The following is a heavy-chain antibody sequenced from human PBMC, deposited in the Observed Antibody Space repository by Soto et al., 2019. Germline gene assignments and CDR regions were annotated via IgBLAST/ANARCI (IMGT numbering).Heavy chain of an antibody. Sequence: SETLSLTCTVSGGSISSGDYYWSWIRQPPGKGLEWIGYIYYSGSTYYNPSLKSRVTISVDTSKNQFSLKLSSVTAAYTAVYYCARGSYYYDSSGYYHYWGQGDLVTVSS. D-gene: IGHD3-22*01. CDR3: ARGSYYYDSSGYYHY. CDR1: GGSISSGDYY. J-gene: IGHJ4*02. CDR2: IYYSGST. V-gene: IGHV4-30-4*01.